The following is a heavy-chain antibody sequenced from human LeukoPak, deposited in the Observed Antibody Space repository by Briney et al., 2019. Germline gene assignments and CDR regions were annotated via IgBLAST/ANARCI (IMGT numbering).Heavy chain of an antibody. Sequence: GASVKVSCKGSVGTFSSYASSWVRQAGGQGVEWMGGSIPIFGTANYAQKLQSSVTITADESTSTAYMELSSLRSEDTAVYYCARSITQDPPADWGHGTMVTVSS. CDR1: VGTFSSYA. CDR3: ARSITQDPPAD. V-gene: IGHV1-69*13. CDR2: SIPIFGTA. D-gene: IGHD5-24*01. J-gene: IGHJ3*01.